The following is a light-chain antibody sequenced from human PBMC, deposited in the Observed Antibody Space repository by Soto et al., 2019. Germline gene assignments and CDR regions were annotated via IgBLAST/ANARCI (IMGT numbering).Light chain of an antibody. Sequence: EIVMTQSPATLPVSPGERAILSCRASQSVTSNLAWYQQKPGQAPRLLIYTTSTRATGIPARFSGSGSQTEFTLTISSLQSEDFAVYYCQQYHKWPLTFGQGTKVEIK. V-gene: IGKV3-15*01. CDR2: TTS. CDR3: QQYHKWPLT. CDR1: QSVTSN. J-gene: IGKJ1*01.